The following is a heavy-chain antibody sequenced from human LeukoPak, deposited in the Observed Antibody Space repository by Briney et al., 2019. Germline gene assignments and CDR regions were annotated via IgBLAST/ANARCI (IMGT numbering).Heavy chain of an antibody. CDR2: ISYDGSNK. J-gene: IGHJ4*02. D-gene: IGHD2-15*01. CDR3: ARDHGGGSYFDY. Sequence: GRSLRLSCAASGFTFSSYAMHWVRQAPGKGLEWVAVISYDGSNKYYADSVKGRFTISGDNSKNTLYLQMNSLRAEDTAVYYCARDHGGGSYFDYRGQGTLVTVSS. CDR1: GFTFSSYA. V-gene: IGHV3-30*04.